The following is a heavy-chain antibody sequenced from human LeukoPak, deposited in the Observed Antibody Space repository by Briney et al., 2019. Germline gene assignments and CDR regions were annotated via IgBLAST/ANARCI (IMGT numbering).Heavy chain of an antibody. CDR1: GFTFSSYW. CDR2: IKQDGSEK. Sequence: PGGSLRLSCAASGFTFSSYWMSWVRQAPGKGLEWVANIKQDGSEKYYVDSVKGRFTISRDNAKNSLYLQMNSLRAEDTAVYYCARDLGYYSNYRSRNAEYFQHWGQGTLVTVSS. D-gene: IGHD4-11*01. J-gene: IGHJ1*01. V-gene: IGHV3-7*01. CDR3: ARDLGYYSNYRSRNAEYFQH.